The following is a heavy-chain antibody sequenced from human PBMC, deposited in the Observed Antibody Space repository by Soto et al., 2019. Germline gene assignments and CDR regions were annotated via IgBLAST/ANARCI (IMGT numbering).Heavy chain of an antibody. CDR1: GFTFSNYG. CDR3: ARDGDVNTGFGKDY. V-gene: IGHV3-33*01. CDR2: IWYDGGNK. D-gene: IGHD3-16*01. Sequence: GESLRLSCAASGFTFSNYGMHWVRQAPGKGLEWVAFIWYDGGNKYYAESVKGRFTISRDNSKNTLYLQMNSLRAEDTAVYYCARDGDVNTGFGKDYWGQGTLVTVSS. J-gene: IGHJ4*02.